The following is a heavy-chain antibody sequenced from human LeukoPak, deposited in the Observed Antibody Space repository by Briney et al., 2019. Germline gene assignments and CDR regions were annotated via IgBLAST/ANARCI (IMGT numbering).Heavy chain of an antibody. Sequence: PSETLSLTCTVSGGSISSGGYYWSWIRQPPGKGLEWIGYIYHSGSTYYNPSLKSRVTISVDRSKNQFSLKLSSVTAADTAVYYCARTDAGGDFWSGPPYYFDYWGQGTLVTVSS. V-gene: IGHV4-30-2*01. CDR3: ARTDAGGDFWSGPPYYFDY. CDR2: IYHSGST. J-gene: IGHJ4*02. CDR1: GGSISSGGYY. D-gene: IGHD3-3*01.